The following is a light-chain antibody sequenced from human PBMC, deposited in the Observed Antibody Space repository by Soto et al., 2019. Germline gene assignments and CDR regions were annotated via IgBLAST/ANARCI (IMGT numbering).Light chain of an antibody. CDR1: QSLLHSNGYNF. CDR2: LGS. CDR3: MQALQTPPT. Sequence: DIVMTQSPLSLPVDPGEPAYISCRSSQSLLHSNGYNFLDWYLQKPGQSPQLLIYLGSNRASGVPDRFSGSGSGTDFTLKISRVEAEDVGLYYCMQALQTPPTFGQGTKVEIK. V-gene: IGKV2-28*01. J-gene: IGKJ1*01.